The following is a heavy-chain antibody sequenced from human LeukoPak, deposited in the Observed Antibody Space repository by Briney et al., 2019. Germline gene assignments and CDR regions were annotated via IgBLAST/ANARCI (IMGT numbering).Heavy chain of an antibody. V-gene: IGHV4-38-2*02. Sequence: SETLSLTCTVSGYSISSGYYWGWIRQPPGKGLEWIGSIYHSGSTYYNPSLKSRVTISVDTSKSQFSLKLSSVTAADTAVYYCAREVSGVGYADAFDIWGQGTMVTVSS. CDR3: AREVSGVGYADAFDI. D-gene: IGHD3-3*01. CDR2: IYHSGST. CDR1: GYSISSGYY. J-gene: IGHJ3*02.